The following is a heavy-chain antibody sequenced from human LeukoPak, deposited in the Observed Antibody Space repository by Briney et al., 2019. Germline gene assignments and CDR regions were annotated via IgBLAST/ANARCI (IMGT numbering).Heavy chain of an antibody. CDR3: AREVGGNSFGGFDY. D-gene: IGHD4-23*01. J-gene: IGHJ4*02. CDR1: GGSISSGSYY. Sequence: SETLSLTCTVSGGSISSGSYYWSWIRQPAGKGLEWIGRIYTSGSTNYNPSLKSRVTISVDTSKNQFSLKLSSVTAADTAVYYCAREVGGNSFGGFDYWGPGTLVTVSS. CDR2: IYTSGST. V-gene: IGHV4-61*02.